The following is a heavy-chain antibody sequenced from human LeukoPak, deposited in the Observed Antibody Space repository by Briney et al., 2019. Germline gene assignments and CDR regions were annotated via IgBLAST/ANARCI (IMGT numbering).Heavy chain of an antibody. D-gene: IGHD5-24*01. V-gene: IGHV3-74*01. CDR2: INSDGGST. J-gene: IGHJ4*02. CDR3: ARGGRWLQYSY. CDR1: GFTFSSYW. Sequence: PGGSLRLSCAASGFTFSSYWMHWVRQAPGKGLVWVSRINSDGGSTSYADSVKGRFTISRDNAKNTLYLQMNSLRAEDTAVYYCARGGRWLQYSYWGQGTLVTVSS.